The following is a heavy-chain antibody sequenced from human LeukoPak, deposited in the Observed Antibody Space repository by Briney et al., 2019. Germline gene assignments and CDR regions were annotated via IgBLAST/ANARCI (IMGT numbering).Heavy chain of an antibody. Sequence: ASVKVSCKASGYTFINYGFTWVGQAPGQGLEWRGWISDYNGNTNYLQKFQGRVTMTTDTSTNTVYMELRSLSSDDTAVYYCARVSTNSRVGGYDPQWYFDLWGRGTLVTVS. CDR1: GYTFINYG. J-gene: IGHJ2*01. CDR3: ARVSTNSRVGGYDPQWYFDL. D-gene: IGHD5-12*01. CDR2: ISDYNGNT. V-gene: IGHV1-18*04.